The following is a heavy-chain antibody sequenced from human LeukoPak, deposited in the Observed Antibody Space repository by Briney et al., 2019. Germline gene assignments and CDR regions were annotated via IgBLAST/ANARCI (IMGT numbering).Heavy chain of an antibody. CDR1: GGSFSTYY. J-gene: IGHJ3*02. CDR2: INHSGST. D-gene: IGHD2-15*01. CDR3: ARFPCSGDSCYSGIRAFDI. Sequence: SETLSLTCAVYGGSFSTYYWNWIRQSPGKGLEWIGEINHSGSTNSNPSLKSRVTILIDTSKNQFSLKLSSVTAADTAVYYCARFPCSGDSCYSGIRAFDIWGQGTMVIVTS. V-gene: IGHV4-34*01.